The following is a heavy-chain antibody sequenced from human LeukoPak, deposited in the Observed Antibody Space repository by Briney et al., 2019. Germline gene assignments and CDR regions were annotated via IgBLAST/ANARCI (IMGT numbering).Heavy chain of an antibody. CDR2: IKQDGSEK. D-gene: IGHD1-7*01. CDR3: ARDFSETKVFDY. Sequence: GGSLRLSCAASGFAFSSYAMSWVRQAPGKGLEWGANIKQDGSEKYYVDSVKGRFTISRDNAKNSLYLQMNSLRAEDTAVYYCARDFSETKVFDYWGQGTLVTVSS. V-gene: IGHV3-7*01. J-gene: IGHJ4*02. CDR1: GFAFSSYA.